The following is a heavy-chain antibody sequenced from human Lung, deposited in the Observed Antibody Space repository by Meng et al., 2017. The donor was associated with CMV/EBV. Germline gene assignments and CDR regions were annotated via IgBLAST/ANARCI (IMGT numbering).Heavy chain of an antibody. CDR1: GGSISRLY. J-gene: IGHJ4*02. Sequence: SESXSLXXTVSGGSISRLYWSWIRQLPGKGLEWIGYTYRTERTNYNPSLETRLTIPVDTTNNHFSLELRSVAATDTAVYYCARESRNNGWYQLDYWGQGTLVTVSS. V-gene: IGHV4-59*11. D-gene: IGHD6-19*01. CDR3: ARESRNNGWYQLDY. CDR2: TYRTERT.